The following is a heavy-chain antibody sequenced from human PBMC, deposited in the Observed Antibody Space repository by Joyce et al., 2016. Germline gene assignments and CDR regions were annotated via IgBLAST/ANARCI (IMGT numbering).Heavy chain of an antibody. CDR2: IYYTGSN. CDR1: GGSISSGDYY. D-gene: IGHD3-10*01. CDR3: ARVTWFGDKGFDY. V-gene: IGHV4-30-4*01. Sequence: QVQLQESGPGLVKPSQTLSLTCSVSGGSISSGDYYWSWIRQPPGKGLEWIGYIYYTGSNYYNLSRKSRITMSVDTSKNQFSLKLSSVTAADTAVYYCARVTWFGDKGFDYWGQGTLVTVSS. J-gene: IGHJ4*02.